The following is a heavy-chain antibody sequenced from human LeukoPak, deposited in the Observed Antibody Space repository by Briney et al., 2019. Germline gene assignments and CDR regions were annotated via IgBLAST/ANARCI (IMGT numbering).Heavy chain of an antibody. J-gene: IGHJ4*02. Sequence: SETLSLTCTVSGASISIYYWGWIRQPAGKGLEWIGRIYIGGGAYYNPSLKSRVSMSVDTSKNQFSLKLTSVTAADTAVYYCVKNEPDSGGHYLIDYWGQGTLVTVSS. CDR1: GASISIYY. CDR2: IYIGGGA. CDR3: VKNEPDSGGHYLIDY. D-gene: IGHD3-22*01. V-gene: IGHV4-4*07.